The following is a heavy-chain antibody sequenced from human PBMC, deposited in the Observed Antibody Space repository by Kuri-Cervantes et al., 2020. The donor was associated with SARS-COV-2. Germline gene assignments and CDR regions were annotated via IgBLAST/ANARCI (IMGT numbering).Heavy chain of an antibody. CDR1: GYTFTSYG. V-gene: IGHV1-18*01. Sequence: VSVKVSCKASGYTFTSYGISWVRQAPGQGLEWMGWISAYNGNTNYAQKLQGRVTMTTDTSTSTAYMELRSLRSDDTAVYYCARERGSWYVPLRTYYYYYMDVWGKGTTVTVSS. CDR3: ARERGSWYVPLRTYYYYYMDV. CDR2: ISAYNGNT. D-gene: IGHD6-13*01. J-gene: IGHJ6*03.